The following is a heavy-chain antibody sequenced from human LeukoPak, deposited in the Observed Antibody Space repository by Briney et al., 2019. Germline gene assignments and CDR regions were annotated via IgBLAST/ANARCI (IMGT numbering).Heavy chain of an antibody. CDR2: IIPIFGTA. CDR1: GGTFSSYA. D-gene: IGHD6-13*01. V-gene: IGHV1-69*13. J-gene: IGHJ3*02. Sequence: GASVKVSCKASGGTFSSYAISWVRQAPGQGLEWMGGIIPIFGTANYAQKFQGRVTITADESTSTAYMELSSLRSEDTAVYYCARDDSSSYRGGAFDIWGQGTMVTVSS. CDR3: ARDDSSSYRGGAFDI.